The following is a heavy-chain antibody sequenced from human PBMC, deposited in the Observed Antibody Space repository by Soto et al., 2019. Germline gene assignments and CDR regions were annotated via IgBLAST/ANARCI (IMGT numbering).Heavy chain of an antibody. Sequence: VGSLRLSCAVSGFSFHSYAMSWVRQAPGKGLEWVSGISLSGTPTYYSDSVKGRFTVSRDNSNNMLYLQMNNLRAADTAVYYCITGGAIPEFPLDPWGQGARGTVSS. D-gene: IGHD1-20*01. CDR1: GFSFHSYA. CDR3: ITGGAIPEFPLDP. J-gene: IGHJ5*02. CDR2: ISLSGTPT. V-gene: IGHV3-23*01.